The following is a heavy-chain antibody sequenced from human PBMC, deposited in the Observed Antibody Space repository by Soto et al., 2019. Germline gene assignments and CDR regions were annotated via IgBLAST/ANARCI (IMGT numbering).Heavy chain of an antibody. CDR1: GGSISSYY. CDR3: ARLLFSGGSWFEP. V-gene: IGHV4-59*01. D-gene: IGHD3-16*01. J-gene: IGHJ5*02. Sequence: SETLSLTCTVSGGSISSYYWSWIRQPPGKGLEWIGYIYYSGSTNYNPSLKSRVTISVDTSKNQFSLKLSSVTAADTAVYYCARLLFSGGSWFEPWGQGTLVTVSS. CDR2: IYYSGST.